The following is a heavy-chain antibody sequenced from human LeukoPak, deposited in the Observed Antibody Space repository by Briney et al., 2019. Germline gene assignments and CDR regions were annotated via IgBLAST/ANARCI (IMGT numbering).Heavy chain of an antibody. CDR1: GYTFTGYY. CDR2: INPNSGGT. D-gene: IGHD2-15*01. V-gene: IGHV1-2*06. Sequence: GASVKVSCKASGYTFTGYYMHWARQAPGQGLEWMGRINPNSGGTNYAQKFQGRVTMTRDTSISTAYMELSRLRSDDTAVYYCARGRCSGGSCQWAYYYYMDVWGKGTTVTVSS. J-gene: IGHJ6*03. CDR3: ARGRCSGGSCQWAYYYYMDV.